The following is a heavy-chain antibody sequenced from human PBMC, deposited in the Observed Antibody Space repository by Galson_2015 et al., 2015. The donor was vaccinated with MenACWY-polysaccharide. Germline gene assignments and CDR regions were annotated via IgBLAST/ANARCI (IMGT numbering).Heavy chain of an antibody. Sequence: LRLSCAASGFTFSSYEMNWVRQAPGKGLEWIGSIYYSGSTYYNPSLKSRVTISVDTSKNQFSLKLSSVTAADTAVYYCARGGDYGDYVKTRSGEFDYWGQGTLVTVSS. D-gene: IGHD4-17*01. CDR1: GFTFSSYE. J-gene: IGHJ4*02. CDR2: IYYSGST. V-gene: IGHV4-59*05. CDR3: ARGGDYGDYVKTRSGEFDY.